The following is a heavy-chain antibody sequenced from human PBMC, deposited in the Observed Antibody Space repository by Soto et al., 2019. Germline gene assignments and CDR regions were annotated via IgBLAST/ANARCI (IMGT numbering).Heavy chain of an antibody. V-gene: IGHV5-51*01. CDR1: GYSFTSYW. CDR3: ARQPSRGLLFYFYGMDV. D-gene: IGHD3-22*01. CDR2: IYPGDSDT. Sequence: GESLKIPCKGSGYSFTSYWIGWVRQMPGKGLEWMGIIYPGDSDTRYSPSFQGQVTISADKSISTAYLQWSSLKASDTAMYYCARQPSRGLLFYFYGMDVWGQGTTVTVSS. J-gene: IGHJ6*02.